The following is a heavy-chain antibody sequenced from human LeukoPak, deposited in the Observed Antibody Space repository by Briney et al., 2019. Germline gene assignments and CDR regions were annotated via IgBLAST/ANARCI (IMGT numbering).Heavy chain of an antibody. Sequence: PGGSLRLSCVASGFTFSSYSMSWVRQTPGKGLEWVSYISGGGSTIYYADSVKGRFTISRDNAKSSLYLLMNSLRDEDRAVYYCARDLTGANDYWGQGTLVTVSS. CDR2: ISGGGSTI. V-gene: IGHV3-48*02. CDR1: GFTFSSYS. J-gene: IGHJ4*02. CDR3: ARDLTGANDY. D-gene: IGHD1/OR15-1a*01.